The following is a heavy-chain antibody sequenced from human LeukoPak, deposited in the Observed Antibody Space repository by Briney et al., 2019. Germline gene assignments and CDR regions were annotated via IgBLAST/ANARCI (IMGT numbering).Heavy chain of an antibody. V-gene: IGHV3-11*03. CDR1: GFTFSDYY. CDR3: ARKLSGYAPFDC. J-gene: IGHJ4*02. D-gene: IGHD5-12*01. Sequence: GGSLRLSCAASGFTFSDYYMSWIRQAPGKGLEWVSYISSSSSYTNYADSVKGRFTISRDNPRSTLYLQMSSLRAEDTAVYYCARKLSGYAPFDCWGQGTLVTVSS. CDR2: ISSSSSYT.